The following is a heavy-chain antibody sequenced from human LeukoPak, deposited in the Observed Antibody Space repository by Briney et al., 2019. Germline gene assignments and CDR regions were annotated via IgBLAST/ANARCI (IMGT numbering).Heavy chain of an antibody. CDR1: GFTFSSYW. CDR2: VSFDGRSE. D-gene: IGHD5-18*01. J-gene: IGHJ6*02. V-gene: IGHV3-30*18. CDR3: AKDRGYGDYYYGMDV. Sequence: GGSLRLSCAASGFTFSSYWMHWVRQAPGKGLEWVAVVSFDGRSEYYADSVKGRFTISRDNSKNTLFLQMDSLRAEDTADYYCAKDRGYGDYYYGMDVWGQGTTVTVSS.